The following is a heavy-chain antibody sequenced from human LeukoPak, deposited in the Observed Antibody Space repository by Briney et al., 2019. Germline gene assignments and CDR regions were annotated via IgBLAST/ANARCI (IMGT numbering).Heavy chain of an antibody. J-gene: IGHJ4*02. CDR2: IYTSGST. D-gene: IGHD3-10*01. CDR1: GGSISSGSYY. V-gene: IGHV4-61*02. Sequence: PSQTLSLTCTVSGGSISSGSYYWSWIRQPAGKGLEWIGRIYTSGSTNYNPSLKSRVTISVYTSKNQFSLKLSSVTAADTAVYYCVYTYGSGSYSDYWGQGTLVTVSS. CDR3: VYTYGSGSYSDY.